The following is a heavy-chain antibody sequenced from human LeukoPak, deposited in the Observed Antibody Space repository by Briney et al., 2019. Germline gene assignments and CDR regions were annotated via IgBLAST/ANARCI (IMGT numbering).Heavy chain of an antibody. V-gene: IGHV3-21*01. J-gene: IGHJ3*02. CDR1: VFTFSSYS. CDR3: TRDLSPSYILRYYDALDI. Sequence: PGGSLRLSCAASVFTFSSYSMNWVRQAPGKGLEWVSSISSSSYIYYADSVKGRFTISRDNAKNSLYLQMNSLRGEDTAVYYCTRDLSPSYILRYYDALDIWGQGTMVTVSS. CDR2: ISSSSYI. D-gene: IGHD3-9*01.